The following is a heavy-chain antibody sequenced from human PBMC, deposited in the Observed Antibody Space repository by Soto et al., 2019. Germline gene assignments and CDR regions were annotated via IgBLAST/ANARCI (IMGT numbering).Heavy chain of an antibody. CDR2: IYYSGST. J-gene: IGHJ4*02. Sequence: TLSLTCTVSGGSISSYYRSWIRQPPGKGLEWIGYIYYSGSTNYNPSLKSRVTISVDTSKNQFSLKLSSVTAADTAVYYCARTNGEWLLYNFDYWGQGTLVTVSS. V-gene: IGHV4-59*01. CDR3: ARTNGEWLLYNFDY. CDR1: GGSISSYY. D-gene: IGHD3-3*01.